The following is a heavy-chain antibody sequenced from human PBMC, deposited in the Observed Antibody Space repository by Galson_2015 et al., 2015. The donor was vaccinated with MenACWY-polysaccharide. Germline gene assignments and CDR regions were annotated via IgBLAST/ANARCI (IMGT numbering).Heavy chain of an antibody. Sequence: SLRLSCAGSGFTFSDAWMSWVRQAPGKGLEWVGRFKNKIDSGTTDYGAPVKGRFTISRDDSKNTVYLQMNSLKIEDTAVYYCTTRGGLGYWGQGTLVTVSS. CDR1: GFTFSDAW. V-gene: IGHV3-15*01. CDR2: FKNKIDSGTT. J-gene: IGHJ4*02. CDR3: TTRGGLGY. D-gene: IGHD2-15*01.